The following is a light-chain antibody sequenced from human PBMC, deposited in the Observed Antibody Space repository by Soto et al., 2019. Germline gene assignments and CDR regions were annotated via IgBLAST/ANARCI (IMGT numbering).Light chain of an antibody. V-gene: IGLV1-51*01. J-gene: IGLJ3*02. CDR3: GAWDSSLSGVV. CDR2: ANT. Sequence: QSVLTQPPSVSAAPGERVTISCSGSQFNVASGYVSCYLSLPGTAPKILIYANTERPSGIPDRFSGSRSGATATLSITGLQTGDEGDYYCGAWDSSLSGVVFGGGTKLTVL. CDR1: QFNVASGY.